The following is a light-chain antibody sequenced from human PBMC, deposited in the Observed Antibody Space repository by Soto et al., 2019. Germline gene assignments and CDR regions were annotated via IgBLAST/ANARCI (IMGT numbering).Light chain of an antibody. CDR2: GAS. Sequence: EIVLTQSPGTLSLSPGERATLSCRASQSVSSSYLAWYQQKPGLAPRLLISGASRRATGIPDRFSGAGSGTDFTLTISRLEPEDFALYYCQQHDILPITFGQGTRLEIK. CDR1: QSVSSSY. CDR3: QQHDILPIT. V-gene: IGKV3-20*01. J-gene: IGKJ5*01.